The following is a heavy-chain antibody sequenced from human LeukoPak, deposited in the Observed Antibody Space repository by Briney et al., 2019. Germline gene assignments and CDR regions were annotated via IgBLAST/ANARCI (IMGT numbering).Heavy chain of an antibody. V-gene: IGHV4-59*08. Sequence: SETLSLTCTVSGGSISNYYWSWIRQPPGRGLEWIGYIYSSGSTNYNPSLKSRVSISVDTSKNQFSLKLSSVTAADTAVYYCARTTRANYMDVWGKGTTVTISS. CDR3: ARTTRANYMDV. D-gene: IGHD4-17*01. CDR2: IYSSGST. CDR1: GGSISNYY. J-gene: IGHJ6*03.